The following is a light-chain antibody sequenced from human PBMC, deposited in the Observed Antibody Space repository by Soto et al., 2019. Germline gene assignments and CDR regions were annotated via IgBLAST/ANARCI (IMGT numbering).Light chain of an antibody. J-gene: IGKJ2*03. CDR1: QSVSRSH. CDR2: GAS. CDR3: QQYGNSPPYS. V-gene: IGKV3-20*01. Sequence: EIVLTPSPGTLSLSPGERATLSCRASQSVSRSHLAWYQQKPGQAPRHLIYGASSRATGSADRFRGSGSWTDFTLTISSLEPEDYAVYYYQQYGNSPPYSFGQGTKLEIK.